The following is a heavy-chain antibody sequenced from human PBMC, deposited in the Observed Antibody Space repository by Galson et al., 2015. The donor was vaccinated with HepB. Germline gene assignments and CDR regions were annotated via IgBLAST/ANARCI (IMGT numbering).Heavy chain of an antibody. J-gene: IGHJ3*02. D-gene: IGHD3-10*01. Sequence: SLRLSCAASGFTFSSYAMSWVRQAPGKGLEWVSSISSSSSYIYYADSVKGRFTISRDNAKNSLYLQMNSLRAEDTAVYYCARNYYYGSGSYYIGDAFDIWGQGTMVTVSS. CDR2: ISSSSSYI. V-gene: IGHV3-21*01. CDR3: ARNYYYGSGSYYIGDAFDI. CDR1: GFTFSSYA.